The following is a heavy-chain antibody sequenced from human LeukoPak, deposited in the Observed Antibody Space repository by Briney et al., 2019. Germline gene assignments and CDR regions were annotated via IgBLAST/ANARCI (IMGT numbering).Heavy chain of an antibody. CDR1: GHTFTSYG. CDR3: ARGRVRWTLRYYYYGMDV. D-gene: IGHD4-23*01. Sequence: ASVKVSCKASGHTFTSYGISWVRQAPGQGLEWMGWISAYNGNTNYAQKLQGRVTMTRNTSISTAYMELSSLRSEDTAVYYCARGRVRWTLRYYYYGMDVWGQGTTVTVSS. CDR2: ISAYNGNT. J-gene: IGHJ6*02. V-gene: IGHV1-18*01.